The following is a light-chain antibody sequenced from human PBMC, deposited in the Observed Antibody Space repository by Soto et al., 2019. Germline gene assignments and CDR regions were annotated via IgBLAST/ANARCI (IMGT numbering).Light chain of an antibody. CDR3: QHYNSYSEA. CDR2: GAS. CDR1: QSVSNNY. V-gene: IGKV3-20*01. Sequence: EIVLTQSPGTLSLSPGERATLSCRASQSVSNNYLAWYQQKPGQAPRLLIYGASNRATGIPDRFSGSGSGTEFTLTISSLQPDDFATYYCQHYNSYSEAFGQGTKVE. J-gene: IGKJ1*01.